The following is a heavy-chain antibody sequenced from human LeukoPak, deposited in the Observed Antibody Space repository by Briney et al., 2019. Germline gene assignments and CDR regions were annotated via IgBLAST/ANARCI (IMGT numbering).Heavy chain of an antibody. CDR2: ISSSGSTT. J-gene: IGHJ4*02. CDR1: RFNFSSYE. Sequence: PGGSLRLSCAASRFNFSSYEMNWVRQAPGKGLEWISYISSSGSTTYCADSVKGRFTISRDNARNSLYLQMNSLRAEDTAVYYCARGGRSGYDFVGWGQGTLVTVSS. V-gene: IGHV3-48*03. D-gene: IGHD5-12*01. CDR3: ARGGRSGYDFVG.